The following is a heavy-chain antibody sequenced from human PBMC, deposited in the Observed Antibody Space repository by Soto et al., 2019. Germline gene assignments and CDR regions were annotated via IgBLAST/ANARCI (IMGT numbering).Heavy chain of an antibody. V-gene: IGHV3-23*01. CDR2: ISDSGDGT. CDR1: GFTFSSHA. J-gene: IGHJ4*02. CDR3: AKRGAVVHILDY. D-gene: IGHD2-2*01. Sequence: HPGGSLRLSCAASGFTFSSHAMTWVRQAPGKGLEWVSDISDSGDGTYYADSVKGRFTISRDNSKNTLYLQMNSLRAEDTAIYYCAKRGAVVHILDYWGQGTLVTVSS.